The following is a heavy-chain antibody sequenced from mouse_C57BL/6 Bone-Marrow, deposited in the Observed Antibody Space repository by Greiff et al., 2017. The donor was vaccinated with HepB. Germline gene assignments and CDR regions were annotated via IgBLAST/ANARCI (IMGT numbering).Heavy chain of an antibody. CDR2: INPYNGGT. D-gene: IGHD6-5*01. J-gene: IGHJ1*03. Sequence: VQLQQSGPVLVKPGASVKMSCKASGYTFTDYYMNWVKQSHGKSLEWIGVINPYNGGTSYNQKFKGKATLTVDKSSSTAYMELNSLTSEDSAVYYCALLSLYFDVWGTGTTVTVSS. CDR3: ALLSLYFDV. CDR1: GYTFTDYY. V-gene: IGHV1-19*01.